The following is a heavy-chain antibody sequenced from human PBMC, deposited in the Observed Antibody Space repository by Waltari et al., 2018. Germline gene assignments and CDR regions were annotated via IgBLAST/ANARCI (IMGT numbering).Heavy chain of an antibody. CDR2: IYYSGST. Sequence: QVQLQESGPGLVKPSQTLSLTYTVSGGSISSGGYYWSWIRQHPGKGLEWIGYIYYSGSTNYNPSLKSRGTMSVDTSKNQFSLKLSSVTAADTAVYYCARAIITMVRGAALDWFDPWGQGTLVTVSS. J-gene: IGHJ5*02. CDR1: GGSISSGGYY. D-gene: IGHD3-10*01. CDR3: ARAIITMVRGAALDWFDP. V-gene: IGHV4-31*03.